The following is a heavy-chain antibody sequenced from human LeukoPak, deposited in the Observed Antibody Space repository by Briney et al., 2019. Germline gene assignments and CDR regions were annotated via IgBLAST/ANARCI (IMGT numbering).Heavy chain of an antibody. CDR1: GFTFSGYA. V-gene: IGHV3-66*01. D-gene: IGHD1-1*01. CDR2: IYSGGST. J-gene: IGHJ4*02. CDR3: ARKTDHQTGGDY. Sequence: GGSLRLSCAASGFTFSGYAMHWVRQAPGEGLEWVSLIYSGGSTSYADSVKGRFTISRDNSKNTLYLQMNSLRAEDTAVYYCARKTDHQTGGDYWGQGTLVTVSS.